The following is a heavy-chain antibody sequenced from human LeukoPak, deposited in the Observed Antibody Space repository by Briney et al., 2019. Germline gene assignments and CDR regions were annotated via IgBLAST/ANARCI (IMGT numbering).Heavy chain of an antibody. CDR3: ARDSSGWYDY. Sequence: SETLSLTCAVYGGSFSGYYWSWIRQPPGKGLEWIGEINHSGSTNYNPSLKSRVTISVDTSKNQFSLKLSSVTAPDTAVYYFARDSSGWYDYWGQGTLVTVSS. J-gene: IGHJ4*02. CDR1: GGSFSGYY. CDR2: INHSGST. V-gene: IGHV4-34*01. D-gene: IGHD6-19*01.